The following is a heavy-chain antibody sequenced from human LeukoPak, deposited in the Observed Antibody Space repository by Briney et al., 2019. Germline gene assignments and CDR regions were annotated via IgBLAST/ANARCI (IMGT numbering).Heavy chain of an antibody. Sequence: GGSLRLSCAASGFTVSSNEMSWVRQAPGKGLEWVSSISGGSTYYADSRKGRFTISRDNSKNTLHLQMNSLRAEDTAVYYCKKRKYCSSTSCPVGPFDIWGQGTMVTVSS. CDR1: GFTVSSNE. CDR3: KKRKYCSSTSCPVGPFDI. CDR2: ISGGST. J-gene: IGHJ3*02. D-gene: IGHD2-2*01. V-gene: IGHV3-38-3*01.